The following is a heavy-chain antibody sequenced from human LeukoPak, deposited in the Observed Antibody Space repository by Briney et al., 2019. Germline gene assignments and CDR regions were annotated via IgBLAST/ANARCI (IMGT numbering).Heavy chain of an antibody. Sequence: GSSVKVSCKASGYTFTSYAMNWVRRAPGQGLEWRGWINTNTGNPTYPQGFTGPFVFSLYTSCSTAYRQIGGEKAEDTAVYYCASDLVGYYYDSSGYIDYWGQGTLVTVSS. CDR3: ASDLVGYYYDSSGYIDY. CDR2: INTNTGNP. V-gene: IGHV7-4-1*01. D-gene: IGHD3-22*01. J-gene: IGHJ4*02. CDR1: GYTFTSYA.